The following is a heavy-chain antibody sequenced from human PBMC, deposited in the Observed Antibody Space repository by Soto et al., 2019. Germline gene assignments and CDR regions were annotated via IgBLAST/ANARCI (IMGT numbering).Heavy chain of an antibody. V-gene: IGHV4-59*02. J-gene: IGHJ5*02. Sequence: SETLSLTCFVSGGSVTSHHWCWIRQFPGQGLELIAYTSYTGNTNYNPSPPSRGPISFATSKNQWSLKLTSMTAADTAVYYCARDVDAGFTHYIDPGSQGSLVTVSS. D-gene: IGHD2-8*01. CDR1: GGSVTSHH. CDR2: TSYTGNT. CDR3: ARDVDAGFTHYIDP.